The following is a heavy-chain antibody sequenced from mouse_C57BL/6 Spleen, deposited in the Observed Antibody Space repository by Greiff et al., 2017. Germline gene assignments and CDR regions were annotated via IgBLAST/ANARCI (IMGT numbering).Heavy chain of an antibody. V-gene: IGHV1-62-2*01. CDR3: ARHEAYYGKGGGYFDY. Sequence: QVQLQQSGAELVKPGASVKLSCKASGYTFTEYTIHWVKQRSGQGLEWIGWFYPGSGSIKYNEKFKDKATLTADKSSSTVYMELSRLTSEDSAVYFGARHEAYYGKGGGYFDYWGQGTTLTVSS. CDR1: GYTFTEYT. CDR2: FYPGSGSI. D-gene: IGHD2-1*01. J-gene: IGHJ2*01.